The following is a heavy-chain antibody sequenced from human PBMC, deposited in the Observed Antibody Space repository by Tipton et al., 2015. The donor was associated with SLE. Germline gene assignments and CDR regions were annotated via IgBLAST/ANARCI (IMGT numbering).Heavy chain of an antibody. CDR1: GGSFSGYY. V-gene: IGHV4-34*01. J-gene: IGHJ4*02. D-gene: IGHD4-23*01. Sequence: TLSLTCTVYGGSFSGYYWSWIRQPPGKGLEWIGEIYHSGSTNYNPSLKSRVTISVDTSKNQFSLKLSSVTAADTAVYYCARRWSLGYFDYWGQGTLVTVSS. CDR3: ARRWSLGYFDY. CDR2: IYHSGST.